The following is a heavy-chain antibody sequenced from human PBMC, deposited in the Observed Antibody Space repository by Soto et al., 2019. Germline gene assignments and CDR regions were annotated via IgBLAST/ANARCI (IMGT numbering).Heavy chain of an antibody. J-gene: IGHJ3*02. D-gene: IGHD3-16*01. CDR3: ARVTLGSGDI. V-gene: IGHV1-46*01. CDR1: GYSFSNRY. CDR2: INPAGGST. Sequence: ASVKVSCKAYGYSFSNRYVVWVRQAPGQGLEWMGVINPAGGSTSYAQKFQDRVTMTRDTSTSTVYMELSSLRSEDTAVYYCARVTLGSGDIWGQGTMVTVSS.